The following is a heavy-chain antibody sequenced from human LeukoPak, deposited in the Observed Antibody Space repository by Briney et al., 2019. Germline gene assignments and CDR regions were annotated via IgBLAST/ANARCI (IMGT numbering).Heavy chain of an antibody. CDR1: GFSVSSNY. Sequence: GGSLRLSCAASGFSVSSNYMSWVRQAPGKGLEWVSVIYSGGSTYHADSVKGRFTISRDNSKNTLYLQMNSLRVEDTAVYYCARTLSYYYDSSGYYFDYWGQGTLVTVSS. J-gene: IGHJ4*02. CDR2: IYSGGST. D-gene: IGHD3-22*01. CDR3: ARTLSYYYDSSGYYFDY. V-gene: IGHV3-53*01.